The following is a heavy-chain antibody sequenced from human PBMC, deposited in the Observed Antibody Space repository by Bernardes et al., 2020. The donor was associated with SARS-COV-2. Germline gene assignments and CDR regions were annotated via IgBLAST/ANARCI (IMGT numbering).Heavy chain of an antibody. CDR1: GGSFSGYY. V-gene: IGHV4-34*01. D-gene: IGHD2-2*02. CDR3: AREVADIVVVPAAIHFDY. Sequence: ETLSLTCAVYGGSFSGYYWSWIRQPPGKGLEWIGEINHSGSTNYNPSLKSRVTISVDTSKNQFSLKLSSVTAADTAVYYCAREVADIVVVPAAIHFDYWGQGTLVNVSS. CDR2: INHSGST. J-gene: IGHJ4*02.